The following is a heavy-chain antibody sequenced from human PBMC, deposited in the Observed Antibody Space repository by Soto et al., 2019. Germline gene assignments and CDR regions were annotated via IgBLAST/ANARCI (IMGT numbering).Heavy chain of an antibody. D-gene: IGHD4-17*01. CDR3: ARGRIGGDYDV. J-gene: IGHJ6*02. V-gene: IGHV4-30-2*01. Sequence: QLHLQQSGSGLVKPSQTLSLTCDVSGGSIRSGSPTWSWIRQPAGKGLEWIGHIYHSGSTYYSPSLERRVTLLVDRSQNYFSLLLTSVTAADTAVYYCARGRIGGDYDVWGQGTTVIGSS. CDR2: IYHSGST. CDR1: GGSIRSGSPT.